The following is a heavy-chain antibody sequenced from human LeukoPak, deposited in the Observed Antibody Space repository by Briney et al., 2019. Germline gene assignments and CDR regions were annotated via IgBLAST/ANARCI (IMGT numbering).Heavy chain of an antibody. D-gene: IGHD4-17*01. CDR3: ARGSLTTVTLIDH. Sequence: PGGSLRLSCAASGFTFSSYSMNWVRQAPGKGLEWVSSISSSSSYIYYADSVKGRFTISRDNAKNSLYLQMNSLRAEDTAVYYCARGSLTTVTLIDHWGQGTLVTVSS. CDR2: ISSSSSYI. CDR1: GFTFSSYS. J-gene: IGHJ5*02. V-gene: IGHV3-21*01.